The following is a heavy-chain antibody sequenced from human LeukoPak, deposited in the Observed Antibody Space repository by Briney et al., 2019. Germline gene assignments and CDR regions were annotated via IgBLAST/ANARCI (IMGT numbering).Heavy chain of an antibody. D-gene: IGHD1-26*01. V-gene: IGHV1-2*02. CDR2: IDPNSGVT. Sequence: ASVKVSCRVSGYTLTDNHLYWVRQAPGQGLEWMGWIDPNSGVTNFAQNFQGRPTMTTDTSINTAYMELSRLTSDDTTVYYCARELGINAFDVWGQGTLVTVSS. J-gene: IGHJ3*01. CDR1: GYTLTDNH. CDR3: ARELGINAFDV.